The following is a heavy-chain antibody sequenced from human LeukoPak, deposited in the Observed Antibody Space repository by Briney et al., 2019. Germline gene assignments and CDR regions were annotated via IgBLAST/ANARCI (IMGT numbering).Heavy chain of an antibody. J-gene: IGHJ3*02. CDR3: AKFDVLRFLEWQIDAFDI. D-gene: IGHD3-3*01. CDR2: ISGSGGST. CDR1: GFTFSSYA. V-gene: IGHV3-23*01. Sequence: GGSLRLSCAVSGFTFSSYAMSWVRQAPGKGLEWVSAISGSGGSTYYADSVKGRFTISRDNSKNTLYLQMNSLRAEDTAVYYCAKFDVLRFLEWQIDAFDIWGQGTMVTVSS.